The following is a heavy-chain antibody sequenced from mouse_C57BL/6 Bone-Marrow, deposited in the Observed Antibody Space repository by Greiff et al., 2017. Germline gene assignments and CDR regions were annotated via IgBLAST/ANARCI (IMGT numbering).Heavy chain of an antibody. V-gene: IGHV8-8*01. D-gene: IGHD1-1*01. CDR2: IWWDDDK. CDR3: ARIEGYDSSRAFYAMDY. J-gene: IGHJ4*01. Sequence: QVTLKVSGPGILQPSQTLSLTCSFSGFSLSTFGMGVGWIRPPSGKGLEWLAHIWWDDDKYYNPVLKSRPTIAKDTAKNQVFLKIANVYTADTATYYCARIEGYDSSRAFYAMDYWGQGTSVTVSS. CDR1: GFSLSTFGMG.